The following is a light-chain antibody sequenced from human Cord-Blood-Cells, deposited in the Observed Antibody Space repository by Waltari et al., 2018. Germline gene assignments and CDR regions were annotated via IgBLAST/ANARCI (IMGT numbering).Light chain of an antibody. CDR2: GAS. CDR3: QQYGSSPPYT. CDR1: QSVSSSY. V-gene: IGKV3-20*01. Sequence: EIVLTQSPGPLSLSPGESATLSCRASQSVSSSYLAWYQQKPGQAPRLLIYGASSRATGIPDRCSGSGSGTDFTLTISRLEPEDFAVYYCQQYGSSPPYTFGQGTKLEIK. J-gene: IGKJ2*01.